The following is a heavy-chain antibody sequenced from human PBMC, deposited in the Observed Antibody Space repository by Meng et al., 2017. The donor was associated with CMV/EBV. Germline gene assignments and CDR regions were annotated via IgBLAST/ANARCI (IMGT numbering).Heavy chain of an antibody. D-gene: IGHD3-3*01. CDR2: INSDGSST. Sequence: GESLKISCAASGFTFSSYWMHWVRQAPGKGLVWVSRINSDGSSTSYADSVKGRFTISRDNAKNTLYLQMNSLRAEDTAVYYCARDKDDFGSGYYIWGQGTLVTVSS. V-gene: IGHV3-74*01. J-gene: IGHJ4*02. CDR1: GFTFSSYW. CDR3: ARDKDDFGSGYYI.